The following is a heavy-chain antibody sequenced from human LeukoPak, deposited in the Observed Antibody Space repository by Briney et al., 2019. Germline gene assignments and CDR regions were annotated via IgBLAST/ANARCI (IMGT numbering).Heavy chain of an antibody. CDR1: GGTFSSYA. Sequence: SVKVSFKASGGTFSSYAISWVRQAPGQGLEWMGGIIPIFGTANYAQKFQGRVTITADKSTSTAYMELSSLRSEDTAVYYCARDRGWVVRGSLTLPGWGAFDIWGQGTMVTVSS. CDR3: ARDRGWVVRGSLTLPGWGAFDI. V-gene: IGHV1-69*06. J-gene: IGHJ3*02. CDR2: IIPIFGTA. D-gene: IGHD3-10*01.